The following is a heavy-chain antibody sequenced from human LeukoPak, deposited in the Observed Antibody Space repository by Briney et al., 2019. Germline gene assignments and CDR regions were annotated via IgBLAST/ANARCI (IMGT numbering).Heavy chain of an antibody. V-gene: IGHV1-69*13. J-gene: IGHJ6*03. Sequence: GASVKVSCKASGYTFTSYGISWVRQAPGQGLEWMGGIIPIFGTANYAQKFQGRVTITADESTSTAYMELSSLRSEDTAVYYCARDHEYSSSFRGHYMDVWGKGTTVTVSS. CDR3: ARDHEYSSSFRGHYMDV. CDR1: GYTFTSYG. D-gene: IGHD6-6*01. CDR2: IIPIFGTA.